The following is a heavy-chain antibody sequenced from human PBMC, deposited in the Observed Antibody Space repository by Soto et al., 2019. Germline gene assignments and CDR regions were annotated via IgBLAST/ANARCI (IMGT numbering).Heavy chain of an antibody. D-gene: IGHD5-12*01. CDR1: GFTFSSYW. Sequence: LRLSCAASGFTFSSYWMSWVRQAPGKGLEWVANIKQDGSEKYYVDSVKGRFTISRDNAKNSLYLQMNSLRAEDTAVSYCARDLAGNSGYESPAYWGQGTLVTVSS. CDR2: IKQDGSEK. V-gene: IGHV3-7*01. CDR3: ARDLAGNSGYESPAY. J-gene: IGHJ4*02.